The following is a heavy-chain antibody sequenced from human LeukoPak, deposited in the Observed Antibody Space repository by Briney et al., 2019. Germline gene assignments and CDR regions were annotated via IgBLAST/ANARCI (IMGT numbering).Heavy chain of an antibody. CDR1: GFSLSTSGVG. J-gene: IGHJ4*02. V-gene: IGHV2-5*02. CDR3: ARGVRYFDWLPRFDY. D-gene: IGHD3-9*01. CDR2: NYWDDDK. Sequence: SGPTLVHPTPALTLTCTFSGFSLSTSGVGVGWIRQPPVKALEWLALNYWDDDKRYSPSLKSRLTITKDTSKNQVVLTMTNMDPVDTATYYCARGVRYFDWLPRFDYWGQGTLVTVSS.